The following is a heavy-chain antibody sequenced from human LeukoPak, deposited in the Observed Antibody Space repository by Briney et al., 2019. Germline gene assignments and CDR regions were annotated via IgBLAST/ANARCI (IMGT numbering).Heavy chain of an antibody. CDR3: ASNYYDSSGYYHDY. V-gene: IGHV4-59*01. CDR2: IYYSGST. CDR1: GDSISSYY. D-gene: IGHD3-22*01. J-gene: IGHJ4*02. Sequence: SETLSLTCTVSGDSISSYYWSWLRQPPGKGLEWLGYIYYSGSTNYNPSLKSRITISVETSKNQFSLKLSSVTAADTAVYYCASNYYDSSGYYHDYWGQGTLVTVSS.